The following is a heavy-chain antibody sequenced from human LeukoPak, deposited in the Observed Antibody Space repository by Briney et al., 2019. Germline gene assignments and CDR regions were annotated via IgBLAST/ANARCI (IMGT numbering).Heavy chain of an antibody. CDR2: TYFRSRWYN. J-gene: IGHJ4*02. D-gene: IGHD3-9*01. V-gene: IGHV6-1*01. CDR1: GDSVSSNSAA. Sequence: SQTLSLTCAISGDSVSSNSAAWNWIRQSPLRGLEWLGRTYFRSRWYNDYALSVESRITINPDTSKNQFSLKLSSVTAADTAVYYCARVAYDILTGSPSAYFDYWGQGTLDTVSS. CDR3: ARVAYDILTGSPSAYFDY.